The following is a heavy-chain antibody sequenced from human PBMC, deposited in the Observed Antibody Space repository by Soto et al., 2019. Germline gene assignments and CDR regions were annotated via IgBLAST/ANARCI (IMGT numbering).Heavy chain of an antibody. V-gene: IGHV3-30*03. CDR2: ISYDGSNK. D-gene: IGHD3-3*01. CDR1: GFTFSSYG. J-gene: IGHJ4*02. Sequence: GGSLRLSCAASGFTFSSYGMHWVRQAPGKGLEWVAVISYDGSNKYYADSVKGRFTISRDNSKNTLYLQMNSLRAEDTAVYYCARGDYDFWSDFDYWGQGTLVTVSS. CDR3: ARGDYDFWSDFDY.